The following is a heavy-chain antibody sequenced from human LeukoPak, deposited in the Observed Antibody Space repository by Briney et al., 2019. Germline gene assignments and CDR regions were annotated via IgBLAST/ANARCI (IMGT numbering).Heavy chain of an antibody. D-gene: IGHD1-26*01. CDR3: ARHSGSFPFDY. V-gene: IGHV4-30-4*08. J-gene: IGHJ4*02. CDR1: GGSISSGDYY. Sequence: SETLSLTCTVSGGSISSGDYYWSWIRQPPGKGLEWIGYIYYSGSTYYNPSLKSRVTISVDTSKNQFSLKLSSVTAADTAVYYCARHSGSFPFDYWGQGPLVTVSS. CDR2: IYYSGST.